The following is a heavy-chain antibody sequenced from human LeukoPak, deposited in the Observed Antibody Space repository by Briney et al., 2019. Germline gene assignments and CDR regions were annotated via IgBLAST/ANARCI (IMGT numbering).Heavy chain of an antibody. D-gene: IGHD3-10*01. J-gene: IGHJ3*02. Sequence: GGSLRLSCAASGLTFSSYAMSWVRQAPGRGLGWVSAISSSGSGGSTYYADSVKGRFTISRDNSKNTLYLQMNSLRAEDTAVYYCARDGAVVGSGFDIWGQGTMVTVSS. CDR1: GLTFSSYA. CDR3: ARDGAVVGSGFDI. V-gene: IGHV3-23*01. CDR2: ISSSGSGGST.